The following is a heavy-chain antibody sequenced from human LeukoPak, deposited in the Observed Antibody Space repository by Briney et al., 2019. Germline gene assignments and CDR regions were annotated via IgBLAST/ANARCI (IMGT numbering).Heavy chain of an antibody. CDR2: IYTSGST. D-gene: IGHD3-9*01. J-gene: IGHJ6*02. V-gene: IGHV4-4*07. CDR3: AKHGIRYFDMDV. Sequence: SETLSLTCTVSGGSISSYYWSWIRQPAGKGLEWIGRIYTSGSTNYNPSLKSRVTMSVDTSKNQFSLKLSSVTAADTAVYFRAKHGIRYFDMDVWGQGTTVTVSS. CDR1: GGSISSYY.